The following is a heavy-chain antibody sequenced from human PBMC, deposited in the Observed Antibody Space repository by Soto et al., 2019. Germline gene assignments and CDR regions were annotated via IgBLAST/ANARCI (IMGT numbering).Heavy chain of an antibody. V-gene: IGHV4-34*01. Sequence: SETVSLTCAVYGGSFSGYYWSWIRQPPGKGLEWIGEINHSGSTNYNPSLKSRVTISVDTSKNQFSLKLTSVTAADTAVYYCARDKITGLFDYWGQGTLVTVSS. CDR1: GGSFSGYY. CDR2: INHSGST. D-gene: IGHD2-8*02. J-gene: IGHJ4*02. CDR3: ARDKITGLFDY.